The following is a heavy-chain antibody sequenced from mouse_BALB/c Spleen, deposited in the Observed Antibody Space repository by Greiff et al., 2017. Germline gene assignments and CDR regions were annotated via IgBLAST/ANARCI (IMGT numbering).Heavy chain of an antibody. Sequence: QVQLKESGAELVRPGASVTLSCKASGYTFTDYEMHWVKQTPVHGLEWIGAIDPETGGTAYNQKFKGKATLTADKSSSTAYMELRSLTSEDSAVYYCTSTTAMGDYWGQGTSVTVSS. CDR3: TSTTAMGDY. J-gene: IGHJ4*01. D-gene: IGHD1-2*01. CDR1: GYTFTDYE. CDR2: IDPETGGT. V-gene: IGHV1-15*01.